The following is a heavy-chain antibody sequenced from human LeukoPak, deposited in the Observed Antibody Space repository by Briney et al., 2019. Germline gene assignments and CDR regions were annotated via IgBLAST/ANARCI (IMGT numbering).Heavy chain of an antibody. J-gene: IGHJ5*02. V-gene: IGHV4-59*10. Sequence: PSETLSLTCAVYGGSFSGYYWSWIRQPAGKGLEWIGHIYTSGSTNYNPSLKSRVTMSVDTSKNQFSLKLSSVTAADTAVYYCARVRKEYSSGWYEGFDPWGQGTLVTVSS. CDR3: ARVRKEYSSGWYEGFDP. CDR1: GGSFSGYY. D-gene: IGHD6-19*01. CDR2: IYTSGST.